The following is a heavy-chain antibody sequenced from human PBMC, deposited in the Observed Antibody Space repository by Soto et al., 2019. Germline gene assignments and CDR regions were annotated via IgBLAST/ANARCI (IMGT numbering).Heavy chain of an antibody. Sequence: SETLSLTCAVYGGSLSAYYWSWIRQPPGKALEWSGEINYSGHTTYNAPIKSRVTISEETSKNQLFLYLASASAADTAMCNCVGRHVSGRTIAGAAEFWGQGTMVPVSS. D-gene: IGHD1-26*01. V-gene: IGHV4-34*01. CDR2: INYSGHT. J-gene: IGHJ4*02. CDR3: VGRHVSGRTIAGAAEF. CDR1: GGSLSAYY.